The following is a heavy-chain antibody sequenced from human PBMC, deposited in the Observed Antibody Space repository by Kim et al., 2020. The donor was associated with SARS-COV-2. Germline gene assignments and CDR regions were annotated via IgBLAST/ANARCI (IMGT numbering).Heavy chain of an antibody. CDR1: GGSVSSSAYY. Sequence: SETLSLTCTVSGGSVSSSAYYWGWIRQPPGKGLEWIGTIYYSGTTYYNPSLKSRVTISVDTSKNQFSLKLSSVTAADTALYYCARQSAAAWGLFDDWGQG. CDR2: IYYSGTT. V-gene: IGHV4-39*01. J-gene: IGHJ4*02. CDR3: ARQSAAAWGLFDD. D-gene: IGHD7-27*01.